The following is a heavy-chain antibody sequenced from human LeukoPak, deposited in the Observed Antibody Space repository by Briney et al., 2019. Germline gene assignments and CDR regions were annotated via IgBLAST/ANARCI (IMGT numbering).Heavy chain of an antibody. CDR1: GFTFSNYW. Sequence: PGGSLRLSCAASGFTFSNYWMSWVRQAPGKGLEWVANIKQDGSEKYYVDSVKGRFTISRDNAKNSLYLQMNSLRAEDTAVYYCAKPLTTVTQTDYWGQGTLVTVSS. D-gene: IGHD4-17*01. CDR3: AKPLTTVTQTDY. V-gene: IGHV3-7*03. CDR2: IKQDGSEK. J-gene: IGHJ4*02.